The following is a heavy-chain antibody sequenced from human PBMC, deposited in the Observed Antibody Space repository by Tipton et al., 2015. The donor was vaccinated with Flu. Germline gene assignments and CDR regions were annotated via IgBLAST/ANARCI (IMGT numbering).Heavy chain of an antibody. CDR1: GFTFSSYG. J-gene: IGHJ4*02. V-gene: IGHV3-33*01. D-gene: IGHD6-13*01. CDR2: IWYDGSNK. Sequence: QLVQSGGGVVQPGRSLRLSCAASGFTFSSYGMHWVRQAPGKGLEWVAVIWYDGSNKYYADSVKGRFTISRDNSKNTLYLQMNSLRAEDTAVYYCARVAFPGIAAAPHGYWCQGTLVTVSS. CDR3: ARVAFPGIAAAPHGY.